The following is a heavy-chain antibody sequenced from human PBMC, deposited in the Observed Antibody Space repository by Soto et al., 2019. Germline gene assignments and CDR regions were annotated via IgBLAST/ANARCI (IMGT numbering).Heavy chain of an antibody. D-gene: IGHD4-17*01. Sequence: QVQLVQSGAEVKKPGASVEVSCKASGYTFTTYYIHWVRHDPGQGLEWMGVINPGGVSTKYAQKFQNRVTMTSDTSTSTADMDVRSLRSEDTAVYFCARGGNGDNVGYWYCDLWGRGTQVTVSP. J-gene: IGHJ2*01. CDR1: GYTFTTYY. CDR2: INPGGVST. V-gene: IGHV1-46*01. CDR3: ARGGNGDNVGYWYCDL.